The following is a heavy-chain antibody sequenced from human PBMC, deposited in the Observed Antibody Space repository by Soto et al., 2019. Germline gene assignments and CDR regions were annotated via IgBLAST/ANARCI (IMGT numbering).Heavy chain of an antibody. Sequence: ASGKVSCKASGYTFTSYDINWVRQATGQGLEWMGWMNPNSGNTGYAQKFQGRVTMTRNTSISTAYMELSSLRSEDTAVYYCARVVGALGHWFDPWGQGTLVTVSS. CDR2: MNPNSGNT. J-gene: IGHJ5*02. V-gene: IGHV1-8*01. D-gene: IGHD2-15*01. CDR1: GYTFTSYD. CDR3: ARVVGALGHWFDP.